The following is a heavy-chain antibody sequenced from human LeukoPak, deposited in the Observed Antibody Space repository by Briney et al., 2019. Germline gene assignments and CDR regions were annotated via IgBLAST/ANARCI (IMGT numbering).Heavy chain of an antibody. CDR2: IYYSGST. V-gene: IGHV4-59*08. Sequence: SETLSHTCTVSGGSISSYYWSWIRQPPGKGLEWIGYIYYSGSTNYNPSLKSRVTISVDTSKNQFSLKLSSVTAADTAVYYCARTLYCSRGSCYPRGMDVWGQGTTVTVSS. D-gene: IGHD2-15*01. CDR1: GGSISSYY. J-gene: IGHJ6*02. CDR3: ARTLYCSRGSCYPRGMDV.